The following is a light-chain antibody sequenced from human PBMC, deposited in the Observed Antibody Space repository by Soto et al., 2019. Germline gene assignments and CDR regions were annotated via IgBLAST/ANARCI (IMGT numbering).Light chain of an antibody. Sequence: QSVLTQPPSVTGAPGQRVTISCTGSSSNIGAGYDVHWYQQLPGTAPKLLIYGNSNRPSGVPDRFSGSKSGTSASLAITGLQAEDDADYYCQSYDSSLSGYLVFGGGTKVTVL. J-gene: IGLJ2*01. CDR1: SSNIGAGYD. V-gene: IGLV1-40*01. CDR3: QSYDSSLSGYLV. CDR2: GNS.